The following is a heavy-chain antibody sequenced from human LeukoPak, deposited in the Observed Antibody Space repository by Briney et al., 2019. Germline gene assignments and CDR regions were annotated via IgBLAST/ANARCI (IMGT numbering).Heavy chain of an antibody. J-gene: IGHJ4*02. CDR2: IWYDGSNK. V-gene: IGHV3-33*01. CDR1: GFTFSSYG. CDR3: ARDSVRHYGGMYYFDY. Sequence: PGRSLRLSCAASGFTFSSYGMHWVRQAPGKGLEWVAVIWYDGSNKYYADSVKGRFTIFRDNSKNTLYLQMNSLRAEDTAVYYCARDSVRHYGGMYYFDYWGQGTLVTVSS. D-gene: IGHD4-23*01.